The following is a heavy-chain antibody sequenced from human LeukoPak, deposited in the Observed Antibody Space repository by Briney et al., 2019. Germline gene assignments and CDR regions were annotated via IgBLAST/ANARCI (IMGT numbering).Heavy chain of an antibody. D-gene: IGHD1-1*01. J-gene: IGHJ4*02. CDR2: IKTDGSTT. Sequence: GGSLRLSCAVSGFTFSSSWMHWVRQAPGKGLVWVSHIKTDGSTTAYADSVKGRFTISRDNAKNTLHLQMNSLRAEDTAVYYCAAGPAGNGHLSSYWGQGTRVTVSS. CDR1: GFTFSSSW. CDR3: AAGPAGNGHLSSY. V-gene: IGHV3-74*01.